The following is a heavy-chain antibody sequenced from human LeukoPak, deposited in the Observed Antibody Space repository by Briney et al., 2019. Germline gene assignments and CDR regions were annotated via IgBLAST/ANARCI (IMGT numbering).Heavy chain of an antibody. V-gene: IGHV4-4*02. CDR3: ARVIGPYLTLFY. CDR2: VYLQGST. CDR1: GFIFSSYS. Sequence: PGGSLRLSCVASGFIFSSYSMNWVRQAPGKGLEWVAEVYLQGSTNYNPSLMGRVAISVDTSKNNISLQLNCVTAEDTAVYYCARVIGPYLTLFYSGEGNPWTLSS. J-gene: IGHJ4*02.